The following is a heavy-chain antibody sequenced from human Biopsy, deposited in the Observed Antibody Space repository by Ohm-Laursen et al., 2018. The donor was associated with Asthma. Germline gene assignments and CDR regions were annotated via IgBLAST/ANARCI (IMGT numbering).Heavy chain of an antibody. V-gene: IGHV1-3*04. CDR3: ARTYYDFLTGQVKDVFGV. J-gene: IGHJ3*01. Sequence: ASVKVSYKASGYNFISFAIHWVRQAPGQRLEWMGWVNTGNGDTKYSQKFQGRVTITRDTSASTAYMELRSLRSEDTATYYCARTYYDFLTGQVKDVFGVWGQGTMVTVSS. CDR2: VNTGNGDT. D-gene: IGHD3-9*01. CDR1: GYNFISFA.